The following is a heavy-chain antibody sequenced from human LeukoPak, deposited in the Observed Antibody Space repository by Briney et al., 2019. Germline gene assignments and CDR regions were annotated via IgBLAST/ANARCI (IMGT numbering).Heavy chain of an antibody. CDR2: IIPIFGTA. CDR3: ARPDSSGYGYNWFDP. Sequence: ASVKVSCKASGGTFSSDAISWVRQAPGQGLEWMGGIIPIFGTANYAQKFQGRVTITADESTSTAYMELSSLRSEDTAVYYCARPDSSGYGYNWFDPWGQGTLVTVSS. D-gene: IGHD3-22*01. J-gene: IGHJ5*02. CDR1: GGTFSSDA. V-gene: IGHV1-69*13.